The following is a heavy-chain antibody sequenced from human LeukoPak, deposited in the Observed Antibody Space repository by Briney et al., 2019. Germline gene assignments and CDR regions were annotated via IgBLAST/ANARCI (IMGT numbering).Heavy chain of an antibody. V-gene: IGHV1-8*01. CDR2: MNPAGDNA. CDR1: GYTFTNYY. D-gene: IGHD3-10*01. CDR3: ARGGSGSYAFDY. Sequence: ASVKVSCKASGYTFTNYYISWVRQATGQGLEWMGWMNPAGDNAGYAQKFQGRMTLTRDTSVSTVYMELSSLRSEDTAVYYCARGGSGSYAFDYWGQGTLVTVSS. J-gene: IGHJ4*02.